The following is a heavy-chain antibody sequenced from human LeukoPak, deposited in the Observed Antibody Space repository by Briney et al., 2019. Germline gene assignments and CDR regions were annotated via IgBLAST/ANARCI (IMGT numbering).Heavy chain of an antibody. CDR1: GFTFSSYS. J-gene: IGHJ4*02. CDR3: ARARDGYNSCFDY. Sequence: PGGSLRLSCAASGFTFSSYSMNWVRQAPGKGLEWVSYISSSSDTIYYADSVKGRFTISRDNAKRSLYLQMNSLRDEDTAVYYCARARDGYNSCFDYWGQGTLVTVSS. V-gene: IGHV3-48*02. D-gene: IGHD5-24*01. CDR2: ISSSSDTI.